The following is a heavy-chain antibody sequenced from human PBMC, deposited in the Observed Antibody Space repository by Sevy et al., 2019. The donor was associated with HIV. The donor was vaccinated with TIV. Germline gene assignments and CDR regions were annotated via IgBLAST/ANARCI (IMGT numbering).Heavy chain of an antibody. D-gene: IGHD2-15*01. V-gene: IGHV3-53*01. J-gene: IGHJ6*02. CDR2: IYSGGST. Sequence: GGSLRLSCAASGFTVSSNYMSWVRQAPGKGLEWVSVIYSGGSTYYADSVKGRFTISRDNSKNTRYLQMNSLRAEDTAVYYCARDGGCSGGSCYPYYYYGMDVWGQGTTVTVSS. CDR3: ARDGGCSGGSCYPYYYYGMDV. CDR1: GFTVSSNY.